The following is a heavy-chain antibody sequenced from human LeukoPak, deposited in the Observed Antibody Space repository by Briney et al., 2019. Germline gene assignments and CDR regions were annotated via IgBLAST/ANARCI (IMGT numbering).Heavy chain of an antibody. V-gene: IGHV4-34*01. CDR2: INHSGST. J-gene: IGHJ4*02. D-gene: IGHD2-15*01. Sequence: SETLSLTCAVYGVSFSGYYWSWIRQPPGKGLEWIGEINHSGSTNYNPSLKSRVTISVDTSKNQFSLKLSSVTAADTAVYYCARGRILRLIDYWGQGTLVTVSS. CDR1: GVSFSGYY. CDR3: ARGRILRLIDY.